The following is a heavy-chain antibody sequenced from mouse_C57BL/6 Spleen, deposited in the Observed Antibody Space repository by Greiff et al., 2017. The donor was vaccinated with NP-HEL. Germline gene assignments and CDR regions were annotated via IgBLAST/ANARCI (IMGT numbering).Heavy chain of an antibody. CDR3: AREELGRQWYFDV. V-gene: IGHV1-19*01. CDR2: INPYNGGT. D-gene: IGHD4-1*01. J-gene: IGHJ1*03. Sequence: EVQLQQSGPVLVKPGASVKMSCKASGYTFTDYYMNWVKQSHGKSLEWIGVINPYNGGTSYNQKFKGKATLTVDKSSSTAYMELNSLTSEDSAVYYWAREELGRQWYFDVWGTGTTVTVSS. CDR1: GYTFTDYY.